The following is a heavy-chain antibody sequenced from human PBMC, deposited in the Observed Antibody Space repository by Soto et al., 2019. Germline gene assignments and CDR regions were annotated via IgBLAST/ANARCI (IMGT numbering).Heavy chain of an antibody. CDR2: IKSKTDGGTT. V-gene: IGHV3-15*07. CDR3: TTGGYYDSSGYPDYYYYGMDV. CDR1: GFTFSNAW. J-gene: IGHJ6*02. Sequence: EVQLVESGGGLVKPGGSLRLSCAASGFTFSNAWMNWVRQAPGKGLEWVGRIKSKTDGGTTDYAAHVKGRFTISRDDSKNTLYLQMNSLKTEDTAVYYCTTGGYYDSSGYPDYYYYGMDVWGQGTTVTVSS. D-gene: IGHD3-22*01.